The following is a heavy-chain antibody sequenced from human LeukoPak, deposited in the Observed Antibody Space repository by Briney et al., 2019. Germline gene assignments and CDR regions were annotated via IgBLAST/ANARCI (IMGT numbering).Heavy chain of an antibody. Sequence: PGGSLRLSCAASGFTFSSYGMHWVHQAPGKGLEWVAVISYDGSNKYYADSVKGRFTISRDNSKNTLYLQMNSLRAEDTAVYYCAKVRLSGSGSYYMVDYWGQGTLVTVSS. D-gene: IGHD3-10*01. V-gene: IGHV3-30*18. CDR3: AKVRLSGSGSYYMVDY. J-gene: IGHJ4*02. CDR1: GFTFSSYG. CDR2: ISYDGSNK.